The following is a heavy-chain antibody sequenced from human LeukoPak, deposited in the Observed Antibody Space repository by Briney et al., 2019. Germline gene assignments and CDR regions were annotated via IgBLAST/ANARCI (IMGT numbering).Heavy chain of an antibody. J-gene: IGHJ4*02. D-gene: IGHD3-22*01. CDR1: GFTFSRCT. CDR2: ISGSGGST. V-gene: IGHV3-23*01. Sequence: GGSLRLSCAASGFTFSRCTMNWVRQAPGKGLEWVSVISGSGGSTYYADSVKGRFIISRDNSKNTLYLQMNSLRAEDTAVYYCAKDYYDSSGYHLDYWGQGTLVTVSS. CDR3: AKDYYDSSGYHLDY.